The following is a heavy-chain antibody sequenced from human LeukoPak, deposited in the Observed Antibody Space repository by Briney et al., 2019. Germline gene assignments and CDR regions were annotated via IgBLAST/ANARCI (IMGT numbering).Heavy chain of an antibody. CDR1: GFTLSSYW. V-gene: IGHV3-74*01. D-gene: IGHD3-10*01. CDR3: AKNYYGSGSSYNAGAFDI. J-gene: IGHJ3*02. CDR2: INTDGSST. Sequence: GGSLRLSCAASGFTLSSYWMHWVRQAPGKGLVWVSRINTDGSSTSYADSVKGRFTISRDNAKNTLYLQMNSLRAEDTAVYYCAKNYYGSGSSYNAGAFDIWGQGTMVTVSS.